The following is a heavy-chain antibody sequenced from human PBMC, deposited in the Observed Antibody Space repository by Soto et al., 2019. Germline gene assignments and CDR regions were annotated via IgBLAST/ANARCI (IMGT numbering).Heavy chain of an antibody. CDR2: ISSSSSTI. Sequence: GGSLRLSCAASGFTFSSYSMNWVRQAPGKGLEWVSYISSSSSTIYYADSVKGRFTISRDDAKNSLYLQMNSLRAEDTAVYYCARDWGPRPYYYDSSGYWGQGTLVTVSS. D-gene: IGHD3-22*01. CDR3: ARDWGPRPYYYDSSGY. CDR1: GFTFSSYS. J-gene: IGHJ4*02. V-gene: IGHV3-48*01.